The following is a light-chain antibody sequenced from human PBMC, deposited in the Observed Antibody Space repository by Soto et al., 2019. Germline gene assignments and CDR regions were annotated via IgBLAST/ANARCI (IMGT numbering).Light chain of an antibody. CDR1: SCDVGGYNF. Sequence: QSVLTQPASVSGSPGQSITISCTGTSCDVGGYNFVSWYQQHPGKAPKLMIYDVNNRPSGVSNRFSGSKSGNTASLTISGLQAEDEADYYCSSYTSSSTYVFGTGTKVTV. J-gene: IGLJ1*01. CDR2: DVN. CDR3: SSYTSSSTYV. V-gene: IGLV2-14*03.